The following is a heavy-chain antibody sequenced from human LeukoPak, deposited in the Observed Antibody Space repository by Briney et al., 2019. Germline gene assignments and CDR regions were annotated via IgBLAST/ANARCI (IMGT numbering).Heavy chain of an antibody. CDR3: ARIRRAVRDAFDI. Sequence: GESLKISCKGSGYSFTSYWIGWVRQMPGKGLEWMGIIYPGDSDTRYSPSFQGRVTFSADKSITTAYLQRSSLKASDTAIYYCARIRRAVRDAFDIWGQGTMVTVSS. D-gene: IGHD6-19*01. CDR1: GYSFTSYW. J-gene: IGHJ3*02. CDR2: IYPGDSDT. V-gene: IGHV5-51*01.